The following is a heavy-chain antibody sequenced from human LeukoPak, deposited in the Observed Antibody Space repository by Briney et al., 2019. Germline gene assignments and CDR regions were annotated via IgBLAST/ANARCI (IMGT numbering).Heavy chain of an antibody. J-gene: IGHJ4*02. Sequence: GASVKVSCKASGGTFSSYAISWVRQAPGQGLEWMGGIIPIFGTANYAQKFQGRVTITADESTSTAYMELSSLRSEDTAVYYCAKTYLWYYFDYWGQGILVTVSS. CDR1: GGTFSSYA. CDR2: IIPIFGTA. D-gene: IGHD2-8*02. CDR3: AKTYLWYYFDY. V-gene: IGHV1-69*13.